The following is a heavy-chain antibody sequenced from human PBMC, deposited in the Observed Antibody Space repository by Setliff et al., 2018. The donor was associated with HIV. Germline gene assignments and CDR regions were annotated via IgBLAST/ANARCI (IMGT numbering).Heavy chain of an antibody. CDR2: IYTSGST. CDR3: AAGRAFDI. D-gene: IGHD1-26*01. J-gene: IGHJ3*02. Sequence: SETLSLTCTVYGGSFSGYFWSWIRQPPGKGLEWIGHIYTSGSTNYNPSLKSRVTISVDTSKNQFSLKLSSVTAADTAVYYCAAGRAFDIWGQGTMVTVSS. V-gene: IGHV4-34*01. CDR1: GGSFSGYF.